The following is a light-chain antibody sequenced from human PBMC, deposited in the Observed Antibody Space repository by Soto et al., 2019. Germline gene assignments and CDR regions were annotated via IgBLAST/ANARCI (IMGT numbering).Light chain of an antibody. CDR1: QSVRNSY. Sequence: EIVFTQSPGTLSLSPGERATLSCRAIQSVRNSYLAWYQQKPGQAPRLLMSGASSRSTGIPDRFSGNGSGTDFTLTISRLEPEDFAVYYCQQYGNSPQITFGQGTRLEIK. J-gene: IGKJ5*01. CDR2: GAS. CDR3: QQYGNSPQIT. V-gene: IGKV3-20*01.